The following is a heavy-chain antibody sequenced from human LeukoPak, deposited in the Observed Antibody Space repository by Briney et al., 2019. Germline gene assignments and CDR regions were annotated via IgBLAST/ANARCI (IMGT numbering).Heavy chain of an antibody. D-gene: IGHD2-8*02. CDR3: ARVHRGRSGLYGWFDP. CDR1: GGSISNYY. V-gene: IGHV4-4*07. Sequence: PSETLSLTCTVSGGSISNYYWTWIRQPAGKGLEWIGRIYNSGTTNYNPSLKSRVTMSVDTSKNQFSLKLSSVTAADTAVYYCARVHRGRSGLYGWFDPWGQGTLVTVSS. J-gene: IGHJ5*02. CDR2: IYNSGTT.